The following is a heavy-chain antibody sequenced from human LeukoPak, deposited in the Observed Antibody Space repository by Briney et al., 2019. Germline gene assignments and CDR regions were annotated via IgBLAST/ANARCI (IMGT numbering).Heavy chain of an antibody. D-gene: IGHD6-19*01. V-gene: IGHV3-23*01. CDR2: ISRSGGST. CDR3: AKDMYSSGWPSAY. J-gene: IGHJ4*02. CDR1: GFTFSSYA. Sequence: GGSLRLSCAASGFTFSSYAMSWVRQAPGKGLEWVSAISRSGGSTYYADSVKGRFTISRDNSKNTLYLQMNSLRAEDTAVYYCAKDMYSSGWPSAYWGQGTLVTVSS.